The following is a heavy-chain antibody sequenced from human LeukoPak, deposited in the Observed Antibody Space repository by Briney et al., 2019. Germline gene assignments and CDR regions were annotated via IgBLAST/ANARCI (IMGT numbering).Heavy chain of an antibody. Sequence: GGSLRLSCAASGFTFSSYAMSWVRQAPGKGLEWVSSISGNSVGTYYTDSVKGRFTISRDNSKNTLYLQMNSLRAEDTAVYYCAKDPAAGYWGQGTLVTVSS. V-gene: IGHV3-23*01. CDR1: GFTFSSYA. CDR3: AKDPAAGY. CDR2: ISGNSVGT. J-gene: IGHJ4*02.